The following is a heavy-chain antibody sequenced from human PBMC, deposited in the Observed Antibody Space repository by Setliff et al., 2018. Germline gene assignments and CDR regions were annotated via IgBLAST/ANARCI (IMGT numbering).Heavy chain of an antibody. D-gene: IGHD3-22*01. CDR2: INHRGTT. CDR1: GGSFSGYY. Sequence: NPSETLSLTCAVYGGSFSGYYWNWIRQAPGKGLEWSGEINHRGTTSYTPSLKGRVTISVDTSKNLFSLKLSSVTAADTAVYFCARGPRFDYESPTYRRRFDPWGQGTAVTVSS. V-gene: IGHV4-34*01. CDR3: ARGPRFDYESPTYRRRFDP. J-gene: IGHJ5*02.